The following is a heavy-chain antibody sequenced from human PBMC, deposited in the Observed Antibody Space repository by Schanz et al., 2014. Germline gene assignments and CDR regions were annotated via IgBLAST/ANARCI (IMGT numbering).Heavy chain of an antibody. CDR2: IHTGSGNT. CDR3: ASGEARVTSSGVVSVPMNV. CDR1: GYTFAGHA. V-gene: IGHV1-3*04. J-gene: IGHJ6*03. D-gene: IGHD3-3*01. Sequence: QVQLVQSGAEVKKPGASVKVSCQASGYTFAGHAVHWVRQAPGQGPEWVGWIHTGSGNTKYSQKFEGRVTITRDTSASIVYMELSSLRSEDTAVLFCASGEARVTSSGVVSVPMNVWGKGTTVIVSS.